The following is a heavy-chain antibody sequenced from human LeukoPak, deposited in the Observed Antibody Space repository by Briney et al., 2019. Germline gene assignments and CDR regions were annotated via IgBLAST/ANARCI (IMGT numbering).Heavy chain of an antibody. CDR3: ARGTVRLLWFGDPYYFDY. J-gene: IGHJ4*02. CDR2: INHSGST. V-gene: IGHV4-34*01. CDR1: GGSISSYY. Sequence: SSETLSLTCTVSGGSISSYYWSWIRQPPGKGLEWIGEINHSGSTNYNPSLKSRVTISVDTSKNQFSLKLSSVTAADTAVYYCARGTVRLLWFGDPYYFDYWGQGTLVTVSS. D-gene: IGHD3-10*01.